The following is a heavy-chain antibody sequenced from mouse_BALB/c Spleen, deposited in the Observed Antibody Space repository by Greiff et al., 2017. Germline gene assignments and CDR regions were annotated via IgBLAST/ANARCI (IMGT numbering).Heavy chain of an antibody. J-gene: IGHJ4*01. CDR1: GYSFTSYW. CDR3: TPNMITKLNYDMDY. D-gene: IGHD2-4*01. Sequence: EVQLQESGTVLARPGASVKLSCKASGYSFTSYWMHWVKQRPGQGLEWIGAIYPGNSDTSYNQKFKGKAKLTAVTSASTAYMELSSLTYEDSAVYYCTPNMITKLNYDMDYWGQGTSVTVSA. V-gene: IGHV1-5*01. CDR2: IYPGNSDT.